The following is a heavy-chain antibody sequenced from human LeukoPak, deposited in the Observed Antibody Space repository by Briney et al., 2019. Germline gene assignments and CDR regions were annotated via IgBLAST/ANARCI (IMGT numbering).Heavy chain of an antibody. CDR2: INSDGSTT. Sequence: PGGSLRLPCAASGFTYSTYWMHWVRQVPGKGLVWVSRINSDGSTTTNADSVKGRFTISRDNAKNTLYLQMNSLRAEDTALYYCARVGGPGWYGYWGQGTLVTVSS. CDR3: ARVGGPGWYGY. CDR1: GFTYSTYW. D-gene: IGHD6-19*01. V-gene: IGHV3-74*03. J-gene: IGHJ4*02.